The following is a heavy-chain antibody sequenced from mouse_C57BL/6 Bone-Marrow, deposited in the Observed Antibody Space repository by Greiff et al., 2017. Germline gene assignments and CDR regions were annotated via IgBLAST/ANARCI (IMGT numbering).Heavy chain of an antibody. V-gene: IGHV5-2*01. J-gene: IGHJ3*01. D-gene: IGHD3-2*02. CDR2: INSDGGST. Sequence: EVQLVESGGGLVQPGESLKLSCESNEYEFPSHDMSWVRKTPEKRLELVAAINSDGGSTYYPDTMERRFIISRDNTKKTLYLLMSSLRSDDTALYYCARHGSSGYEETWFAYWGQGTLVTVSA. CDR1: EYEFPSHD. CDR3: ARHGSSGYEETWFAY.